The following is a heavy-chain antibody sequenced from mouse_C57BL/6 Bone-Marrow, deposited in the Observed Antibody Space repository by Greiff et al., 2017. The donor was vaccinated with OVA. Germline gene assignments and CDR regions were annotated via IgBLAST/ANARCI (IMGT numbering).Heavy chain of an antibody. CDR1: GFNIKDDY. CDR3: TTSGYYFDY. V-gene: IGHV14-4*01. Sequence: EVQLQQSGAELVRPGASVKLSCTASGFNIKDDYMHWVKQRPEQGLEWIGWIDPENGDTEYASKFQGKATITADTSSTTAYLQLSSLTSEDTAVYYCTTSGYYFDYWGQGTTLTVSS. D-gene: IGHD4-1*01. CDR2: IDPENGDT. J-gene: IGHJ2*01.